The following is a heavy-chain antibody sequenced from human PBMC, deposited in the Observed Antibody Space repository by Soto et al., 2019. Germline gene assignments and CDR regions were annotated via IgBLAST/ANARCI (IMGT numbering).Heavy chain of an antibody. Sequence: GGSLRLSCAASGFTFSDYYMSWIRQAPGKGLEWVSYISSSSSYTNCADSVKGRFTISRDNAKNSLYLQMNSLRAEDTAVYYCAREYHKQQLATYGMDVWGQGTTVTVSS. J-gene: IGHJ6*02. V-gene: IGHV3-11*06. CDR2: ISSSSSYT. CDR3: AREYHKQQLATYGMDV. D-gene: IGHD6-13*01. CDR1: GFTFSDYY.